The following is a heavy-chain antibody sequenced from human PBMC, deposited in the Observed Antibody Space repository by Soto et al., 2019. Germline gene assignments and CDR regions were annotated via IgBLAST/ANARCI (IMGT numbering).Heavy chain of an antibody. V-gene: IGHV1-46*01. D-gene: IGHD6-13*01. J-gene: IGHJ6*02. CDR2: INPSGGST. Sequence: XSVKVSCKASVYTFTSYYMHWVRQAPGQGLEWMGIINPSGGSTSSAQKFQGRVTMTRDTSTSTVYMELSSLRSEDTAVYYCAKSPSLAYYGMDVWGQGTTVTVSS. CDR1: VYTFTSYY. CDR3: AKSPSLAYYGMDV.